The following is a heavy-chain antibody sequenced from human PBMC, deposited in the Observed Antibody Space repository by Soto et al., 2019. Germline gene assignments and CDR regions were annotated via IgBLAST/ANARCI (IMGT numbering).Heavy chain of an antibody. V-gene: IGHV3-23*01. CDR3: AKVPFATMIVVVITTPDY. CDR2: ISGSGGST. CDR1: GFTFSSYA. Sequence: GGSLRLSCAASGFTFSSYAMSWVRQAPGKGLEWVSAISGSGGSTYYADSVKGRFTISRDNPKNTLYLQMNSLRAEDTAVYYCAKVPFATMIVVVITTPDYWGQGTLVTVSS. J-gene: IGHJ4*02. D-gene: IGHD3-22*01.